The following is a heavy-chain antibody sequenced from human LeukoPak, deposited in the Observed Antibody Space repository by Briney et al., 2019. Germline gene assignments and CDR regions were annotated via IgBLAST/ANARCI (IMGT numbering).Heavy chain of an antibody. CDR2: IYPGDSDT. V-gene: IGHV5-51*01. CDR1: GYSFTSYW. Sequence: GESLKISFKGSGYSFTSYWIGWVRQMPGKGLEWMGIIYPGDSDTRYSPSFQGQVTISADKSISTAYLQWSSLKASDTAMYYCARDLGETYDAFDIWGQGTMVTVSS. CDR3: ARDLGETYDAFDI. D-gene: IGHD3-10*01. J-gene: IGHJ3*02.